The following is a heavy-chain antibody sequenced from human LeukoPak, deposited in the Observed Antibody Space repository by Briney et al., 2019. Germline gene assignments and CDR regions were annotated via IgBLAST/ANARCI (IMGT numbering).Heavy chain of an antibody. J-gene: IGHJ4*02. D-gene: IGHD6-19*01. Sequence: AGSLTLSCVVSGFTFSTYWMSWVRQAPGKGLECVATMKQDGSENKHGDSVQGRLTISRDNAKNSRYLQMHSLRVEDTAVYYCARDPVAGTHLFDYWGQGTLVTVSS. CDR2: MKQDGSEN. V-gene: IGHV3-7*01. CDR3: ARDPVAGTHLFDY. CDR1: GFTFSTYW.